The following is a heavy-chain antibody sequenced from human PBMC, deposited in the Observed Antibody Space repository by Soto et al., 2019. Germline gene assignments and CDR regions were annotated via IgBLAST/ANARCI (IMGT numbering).Heavy chain of an antibody. CDR3: VRERGLSSFYGMDV. CDR1: GFTLTTYT. D-gene: IGHD2-2*01. J-gene: IGHJ6*02. CDR2: ITSSSGHI. Sequence: GGSLRLSCEASGFTLTTYTMNWVRQASGKGLEWVASITSSSGHIYYADSVKGRFTISRDNARNSLYLQMNSLRAEDTAVYYCVRERGLSSFYGMDVWGQGTTVTVSS. V-gene: IGHV3-21*01.